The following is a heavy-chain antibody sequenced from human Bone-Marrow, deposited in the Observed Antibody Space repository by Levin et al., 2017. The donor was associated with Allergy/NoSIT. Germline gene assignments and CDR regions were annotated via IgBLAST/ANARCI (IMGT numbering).Heavy chain of an antibody. J-gene: IGHJ6*02. CDR1: GGTFSSYT. V-gene: IGHV1-69*13. D-gene: IGHD3-22*01. CDR3: ARVGSPGYYSYGLDV. CDR2: IIPIFGTA. Sequence: ASVKVSCKASGGTFSSYTITWVRQAPGQGLESMGGIIPIFGTADYAQKFQGRVTITADESTSTAYMELNSLRSDDTAVYYCARVGSPGYYSYGLDVWGQGTTVTVSS.